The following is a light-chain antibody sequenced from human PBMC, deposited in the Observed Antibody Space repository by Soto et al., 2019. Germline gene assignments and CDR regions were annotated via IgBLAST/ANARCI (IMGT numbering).Light chain of an antibody. CDR1: ESINRH. CDR3: QQSYSTLSIT. V-gene: IGKV1-39*01. CDR2: AAS. Sequence: DIQMTQSPSSLSASVGDRVTITCRASESINRHLNWYKQKPGKAPKLLIYAASSLQNGVTSRFSGRGSGTEFTLTISNLQPEDFATYYCQQSYSTLSITCGQGTLLVIK. J-gene: IGKJ5*01.